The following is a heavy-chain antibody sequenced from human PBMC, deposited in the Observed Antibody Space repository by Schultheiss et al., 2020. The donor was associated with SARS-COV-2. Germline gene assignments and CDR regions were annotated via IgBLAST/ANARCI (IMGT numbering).Heavy chain of an antibody. J-gene: IGHJ4*02. CDR2: IYYSGST. V-gene: IGHV4-59*05. D-gene: IGHD1-1*01. CDR3: ARHGNGFH. Sequence: SETLSLTCAVSGASFTTYYWNWIRQPPGKGLEWIGSIYYSGSTYYNPSLKSRVTISVDTSKNQFSLKLSSVTAADTAVYYCARHGNGFHWGQGTLVTVSS. CDR1: GASFTTYY.